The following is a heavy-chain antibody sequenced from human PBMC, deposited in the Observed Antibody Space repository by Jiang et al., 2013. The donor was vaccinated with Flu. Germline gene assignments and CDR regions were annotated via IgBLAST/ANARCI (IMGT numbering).Heavy chain of an antibody. D-gene: IGHD2-15*01. CDR1: GGSISSGDYY. CDR3: AREEGVAATRVY. CDR2: IYYSGST. Sequence: GLVKPSQTLSLTCTVSGGSISSGDYYWSWIRQPPGKGLEWIGYIYYSGSTYYNPSLESRVTISVDTSKDQFSLKLSSVTAADTAVYYCAREEGVAATRVYWGQGNPGHRLL. V-gene: IGHV4-30-4*01. J-gene: IGHJ4*02.